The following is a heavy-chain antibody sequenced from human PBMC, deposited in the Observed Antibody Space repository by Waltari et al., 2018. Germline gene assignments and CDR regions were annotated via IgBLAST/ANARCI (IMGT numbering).Heavy chain of an antibody. D-gene: IGHD6-13*01. J-gene: IGHJ5*02. CDR1: GGSISSSSYS. Sequence: QLQLQESGPGLVKPSETLSLTCTVSGGSISSSSYSWGWIRQPPGKGLEWIGSIYYSGSTYYNPSLKSRVTISVDTSKNQFSLKLSSVTAADTAVYYCARRYSSSWSSGGWFDPWGQGTLVTVSS. V-gene: IGHV4-39*01. CDR2: IYYSGST. CDR3: ARRYSSSWSSGGWFDP.